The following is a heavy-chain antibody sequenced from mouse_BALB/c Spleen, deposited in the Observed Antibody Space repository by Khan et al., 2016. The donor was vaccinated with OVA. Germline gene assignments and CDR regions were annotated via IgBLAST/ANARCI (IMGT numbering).Heavy chain of an antibody. Sequence: VQLQQPGSELMKPGASVKISCKASAYSFTSYYMHWVKQSHGKSLEWIGCIDLFNGGTTYNQKFKGRATLTVDKSSSTAYMHLSTLTSEDSAVYYHELRSLDYWNQGTSVTVSS. J-gene: IGHJ4*01. CDR1: AYSFTSYY. V-gene: IGHV1S135*01. D-gene: IGHD1-1*01. CDR2: IDLFNGGT. CDR3: ELRSLDY.